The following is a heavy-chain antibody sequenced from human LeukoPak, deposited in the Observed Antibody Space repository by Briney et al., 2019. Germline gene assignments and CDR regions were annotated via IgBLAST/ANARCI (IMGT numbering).Heavy chain of an antibody. Sequence: ASVKVSFKVSGYTLTELSMHWVRQAPGKGLEWMGGFDPEDGETIYAQKFQGRVTMTEDTSTDTAYMELSSLRSEDTAVYYCATSVMRLAPSEPYTNYYYYYGMDVWGQGTTVTVSS. CDR2: FDPEDGET. CDR1: GYTLTELS. J-gene: IGHJ6*02. D-gene: IGHD3-16*01. V-gene: IGHV1-24*01. CDR3: ATSVMRLAPSEPYTNYYYYYGMDV.